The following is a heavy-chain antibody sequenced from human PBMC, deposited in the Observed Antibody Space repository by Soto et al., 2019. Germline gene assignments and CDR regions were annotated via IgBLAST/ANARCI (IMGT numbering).Heavy chain of an antibody. Sequence: GGSLRLSCAASGFTVSSNYMNWVRQAPGKGLEWVSVIYSGGSKYYADSVKGRFTISRDNSKNTLYLQMNSLGAEDTAVYYFSSQYGGYGWFEFWGQGTPVTVSS. CDR1: GFTVSSNY. CDR2: IYSGGSK. V-gene: IGHV3-66*04. J-gene: IGHJ5*01. D-gene: IGHD6-25*01. CDR3: SSQYGGYGWFEF.